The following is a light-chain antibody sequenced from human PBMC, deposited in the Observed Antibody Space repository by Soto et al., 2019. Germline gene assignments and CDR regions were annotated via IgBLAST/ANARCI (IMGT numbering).Light chain of an antibody. Sequence: DIQMTQSLSTLSASVGDRVTITCRASQSVNTWLAWYQQKPGKAPKRLIYTASNLGSGVPSRFSGSGSETEFTLTISSLQPDDFATYYCHQYKSYPYTFGQGTKSEIK. CDR1: QSVNTW. CDR2: TAS. V-gene: IGKV1-5*03. J-gene: IGKJ2*01. CDR3: HQYKSYPYT.